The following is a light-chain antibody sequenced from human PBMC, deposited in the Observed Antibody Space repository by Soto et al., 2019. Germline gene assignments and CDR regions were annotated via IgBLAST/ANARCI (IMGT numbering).Light chain of an antibody. Sequence: EIVMTQSPATLSVSPGERATLSCRASQCVSSNLAWYQQKPGQAPRLLIYGASTRATGIPARFSGSGSGTEFTLTISSLQSEDFAVYYCQQYGNSPPLTFGGGTKVEIK. CDR1: QCVSSN. J-gene: IGKJ4*01. CDR2: GAS. CDR3: QQYGNSPPLT. V-gene: IGKV3-15*01.